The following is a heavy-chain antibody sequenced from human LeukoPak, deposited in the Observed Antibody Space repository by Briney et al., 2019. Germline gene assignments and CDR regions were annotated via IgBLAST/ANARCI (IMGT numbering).Heavy chain of an antibody. CDR1: GFTFSSYA. V-gene: IGHV3-30*04. CDR3: ARFVANWNPGGMDV. D-gene: IGHD1-20*01. Sequence: GGSLRLSCAASGFTFSSYAIHWVRQAPGKGLEWVAVISNDGKNKYYADSVKGRFTISRDNSKNTLYLQVNSLRAEDTGVYYCARFVANWNPGGMDVWGQGTTVIVSS. J-gene: IGHJ6*02. CDR2: ISNDGKNK.